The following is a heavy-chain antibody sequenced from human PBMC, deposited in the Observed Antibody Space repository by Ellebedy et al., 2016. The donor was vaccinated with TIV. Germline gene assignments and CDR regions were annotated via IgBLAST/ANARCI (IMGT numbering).Heavy chain of an antibody. Sequence: GESLKISCKGSGYSFTSYWIGWVRQMPGKGLEWMGIIYPGDSDTSYSPSFQGQVTISADKSISTAYLPWSSLKASDTAIYSFARLDYGSGSYLYYYYGMDVWGQGTTVTVSS. CDR1: GYSFTSYW. J-gene: IGHJ6*02. CDR3: ARLDYGSGSYLYYYYGMDV. CDR2: IYPGDSDT. V-gene: IGHV5-51*01. D-gene: IGHD3-10*01.